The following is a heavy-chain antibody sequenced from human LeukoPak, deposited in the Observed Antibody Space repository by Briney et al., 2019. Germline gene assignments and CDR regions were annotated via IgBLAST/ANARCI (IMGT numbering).Heavy chain of an antibody. J-gene: IGHJ4*02. Sequence: SETLSLTCTVSGGSISSSSYYWGWIRQPPGKGLEWIGSIYYSGSTYYNPSLKSRVTISVDTSKNQFSLKLSSVTAADTAVYYCARGYYYDSSGYPLDYWGQGTLVTVSS. CDR1: GGSISSSSYY. CDR2: IYYSGST. CDR3: ARGYYYDSSGYPLDY. V-gene: IGHV4-39*07. D-gene: IGHD3-22*01.